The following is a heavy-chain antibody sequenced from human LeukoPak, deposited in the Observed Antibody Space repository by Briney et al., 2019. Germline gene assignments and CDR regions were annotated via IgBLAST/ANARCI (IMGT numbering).Heavy chain of an antibody. CDR3: ARGIYVAVAGQGDFDY. CDR1: GYTFTGYY. Sequence: ASVKVSCKASGYTFTGYYMHWVRQAPGQGLEWMGWINPNSGGTNYAQKFQGRVTMTRDTAISTAYMELSRLRSDDTAIYYCARGIYVAVAGQGDFDYWGQGTLVTVSS. D-gene: IGHD6-19*01. J-gene: IGHJ4*02. CDR2: INPNSGGT. V-gene: IGHV1-2*02.